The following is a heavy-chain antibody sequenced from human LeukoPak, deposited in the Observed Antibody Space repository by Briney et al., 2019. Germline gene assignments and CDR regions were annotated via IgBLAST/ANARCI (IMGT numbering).Heavy chain of an antibody. Sequence: GGAPKIHCKGFGYSFTSYWIDWGRQMPGKGPGWMGIIYPGYSDTRYSPSFQDQVTISADKSISTAYLQWSSLKASDTAMYYCARLGTMVSYYYYYLDVWGKGTTVTVSS. J-gene: IGHJ6*03. CDR3: ARLGTMVSYYYYYLDV. CDR1: GYSFTSYW. CDR2: IYPGYSDT. V-gene: IGHV5-51*01. D-gene: IGHD3-10*01.